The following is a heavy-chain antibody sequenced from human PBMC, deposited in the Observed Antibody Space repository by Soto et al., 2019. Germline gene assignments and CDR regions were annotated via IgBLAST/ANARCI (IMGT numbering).Heavy chain of an antibody. V-gene: IGHV1-69*01. CDR1: GGTFNSYA. CDR3: ARSQGSSTSLEIYYYYYYGMDV. D-gene: IGHD2-2*01. Sequence: QVQLVQSGAEVKKPGSSVNVSCKASGGTFNSYAISWVRQAPGQGLEWMGGIIPISGTANYAQKFQGRVTITADESTSTAYMELSSLRSEDTAVYYCARSQGSSTSLEIYYYYYYGMDVWGQGTTVTVSS. J-gene: IGHJ6*02. CDR2: IIPISGTA.